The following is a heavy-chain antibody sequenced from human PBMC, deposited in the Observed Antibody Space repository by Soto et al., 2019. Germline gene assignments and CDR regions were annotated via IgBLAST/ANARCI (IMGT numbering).Heavy chain of an antibody. CDR3: AKERGIGWLLAYCFDY. D-gene: IGHD3-9*01. V-gene: IGHV3-48*01. CDR1: GFTFSSYS. CDR2: ISGSSSTI. J-gene: IGHJ4*02. Sequence: GGSLRLSCAASGFTFSSYSMNWVRQAPGKGLEWVSYISGSSSTIFYADSVKGRFTISRDNSKNTLYLQMNSLRAEDTAVYYCAKERGIGWLLAYCFDYWGQGTLVTVSS.